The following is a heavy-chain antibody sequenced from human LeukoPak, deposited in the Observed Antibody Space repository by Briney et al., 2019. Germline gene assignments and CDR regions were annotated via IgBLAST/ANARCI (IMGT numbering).Heavy chain of an antibody. V-gene: IGHV3-30*02. J-gene: IGHJ4*02. CDR3: AREGYYGSTPDY. D-gene: IGHD3-10*01. CDR1: GFSFSSYG. CDR2: IRYDGSDK. Sequence: GESLRLSCATSGFSFSSYGMHWVRQAPGKGLEWVAFIRYDGSDKYYADSVKGRFTISRDNAKNSLYLQMNSLRAEDTAVYYCAREGYYGSTPDYWGQGTLVTVSS.